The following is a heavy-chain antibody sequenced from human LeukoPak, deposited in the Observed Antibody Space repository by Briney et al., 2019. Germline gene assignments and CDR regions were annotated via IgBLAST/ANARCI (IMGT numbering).Heavy chain of an antibody. CDR3: ARPHGYCSRGSCYSSDYFDY. D-gene: IGHD2-15*01. CDR2: IYPGDSDT. Sequence: GESLKISCKGSRYSFTSYWIGWVRQMPGKGLEWMGIIYPGDSDTRYSPSFQGQVTISADKSISTAYLQWSSLKASDTAMYYCARPHGYCSRGSCYSSDYFDYWGQGTLVTVSS. V-gene: IGHV5-51*01. J-gene: IGHJ4*02. CDR1: RYSFTSYW.